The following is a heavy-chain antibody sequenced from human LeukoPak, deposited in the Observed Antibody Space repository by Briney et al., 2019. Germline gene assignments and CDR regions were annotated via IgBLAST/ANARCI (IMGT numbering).Heavy chain of an antibody. V-gene: IGHV3-21*01. D-gene: IGHD5-24*01. Sequence: GGSLRLSCAASGFTFSSYIMNWVRQAPGRGLEWISSISTISNYIYYADSLKGRFTISRDNAKNSLYLQLNSLRAEDTAVYYCAREERMSTIGGAFDVWGQGTVVTVSS. J-gene: IGHJ3*01. CDR3: AREERMSTIGGAFDV. CDR1: GFTFSSYI. CDR2: ISTISNYI.